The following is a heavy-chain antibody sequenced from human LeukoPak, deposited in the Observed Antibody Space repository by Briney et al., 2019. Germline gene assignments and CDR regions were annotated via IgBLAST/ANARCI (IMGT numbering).Heavy chain of an antibody. D-gene: IGHD5-12*01. CDR3: AKSHSVGYRGYFDY. V-gene: IGHV3-23*01. Sequence: GGSLRLSCAASGFTFTTYAMSWVRQAPGQGLEWISTISDSGDSTYYAYSVKGRFTISRDNSKNTLYVQMNSLRAEDTAVYYCAKSHSVGYRGYFDYWGQGTLVTVSS. CDR2: ISDSGDST. J-gene: IGHJ4*02. CDR1: GFTFTTYA.